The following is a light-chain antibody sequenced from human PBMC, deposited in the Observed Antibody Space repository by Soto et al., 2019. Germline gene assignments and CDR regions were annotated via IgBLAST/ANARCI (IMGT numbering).Light chain of an antibody. V-gene: IGKV3-15*01. J-gene: IGKJ4*01. Sequence: DIVMTQSPATLSVSPGERATLSCRASQNISTNVAWYQQKPGQAPRLLLLSASSRLSDIPARFSGSGSGTEFTLAISGLQSEDFAVYYCQPYNNWPLTFGGGTKVDIK. CDR1: QNISTN. CDR2: SAS. CDR3: QPYNNWPLT.